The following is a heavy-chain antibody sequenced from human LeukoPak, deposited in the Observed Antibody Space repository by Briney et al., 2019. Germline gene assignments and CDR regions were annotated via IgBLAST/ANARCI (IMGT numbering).Heavy chain of an antibody. CDR3: ARDIGGDGGDCCPGGYFDL. CDR1: GFTFSSYS. V-gene: IGHV3-21*01. Sequence: GGSLRLSCAASGFTFSSYSMNWVRQAPGKGLEWVSSISSSSSYIYYADSVKGRFTISRDNAKNSLYLQMNSLRAEDTAVYYCARDIGGDGGDCCPGGYFDLWGRGTLVTVPS. CDR2: ISSSSSYI. J-gene: IGHJ2*01. D-gene: IGHD2-21*02.